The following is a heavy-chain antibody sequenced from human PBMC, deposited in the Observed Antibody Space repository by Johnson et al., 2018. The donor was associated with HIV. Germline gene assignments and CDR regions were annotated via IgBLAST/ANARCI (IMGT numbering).Heavy chain of an antibody. V-gene: IGHV3-43D*03. Sequence: VQLVESGGVVVQPGGSLRLSCAASGFTFDDYAMHWVRQAPGKGLEWVSLLSWAGGSTYYADSVMGRFTISRDNSKNSLYLQMNSLRAEDTALYYCAKTALFQSSWDAFDIWGQGTMVTVSS. CDR3: AKTALFQSSWDAFDI. CDR2: LSWAGGST. J-gene: IGHJ3*02. D-gene: IGHD2-2*01. CDR1: GFTFDDYA.